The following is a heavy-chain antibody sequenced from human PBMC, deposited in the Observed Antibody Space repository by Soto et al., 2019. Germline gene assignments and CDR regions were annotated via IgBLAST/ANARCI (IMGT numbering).Heavy chain of an antibody. J-gene: IGHJ3*02. CDR2: IYYSGST. V-gene: IGHV4-30-4*01. CDR3: ARDDSGSRTALI. D-gene: IGHD3-10*01. Sequence: SETLSLTCTVSGGSISSGDYYWSWIRQPPGKGLEWIGYIYYSGSTYYNPSLKSRVTISVDTSKNQFSLKLSSVTAADTAVYYCARDDSGSRTALIWGQGTMVTVS. CDR1: GGSISSGDYY.